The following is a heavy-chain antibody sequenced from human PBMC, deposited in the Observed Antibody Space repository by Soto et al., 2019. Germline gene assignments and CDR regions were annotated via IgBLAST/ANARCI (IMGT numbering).Heavy chain of an antibody. D-gene: IGHD1-26*01. V-gene: IGHV4-59*01. CDR2: IYDSGSP. CDR3: ARGVGSSPPRY. CDR1: GGSISVYY. Sequence: KPSETLFLTCTISGGSISVYYWSWIRQPPGQALEWIGYIYDSGSPYYNPSLRSRVIISADTSKNQISLKLTSATAADTAVYYCARGVGSSPPRYWGRGTLVTVPQ. J-gene: IGHJ4*02.